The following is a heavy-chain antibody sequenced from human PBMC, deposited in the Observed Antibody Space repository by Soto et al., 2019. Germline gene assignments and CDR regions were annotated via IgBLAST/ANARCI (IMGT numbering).Heavy chain of an antibody. D-gene: IGHD3-10*01. V-gene: IGHV4-31*03. CDR1: GGSISSGGYY. Sequence: PSETLSLTCTVSGGSISSGGYYWSWIRQHPGKGLEWIGYIYYSGSTYYNPSLKSRVTISVDTSKNQFSLKLSSVTAADTAVYYCARERGGLTQTSENWFDPWGQGTLVTVSS. CDR3: ARERGGLTQTSENWFDP. CDR2: IYYSGST. J-gene: IGHJ5*02.